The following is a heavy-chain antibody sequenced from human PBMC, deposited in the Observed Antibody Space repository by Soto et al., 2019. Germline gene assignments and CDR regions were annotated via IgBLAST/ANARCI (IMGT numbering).Heavy chain of an antibody. D-gene: IGHD5-12*01. J-gene: IGHJ3*02. Sequence: SETLSLTCALYGVSFGGYYWNWIGQPPGKGIEWMGKSNHSGTTNYNPSLKSRVTISVDSSKNEVSLNLSSVTAAYTAVYYCVRAYGYREPHDAFDTSGNGKMVTVSS. CDR2: SNHSGTT. CDR1: GVSFGGYY. V-gene: IGHV4-34*01. CDR3: VRAYGYREPHDAFDT.